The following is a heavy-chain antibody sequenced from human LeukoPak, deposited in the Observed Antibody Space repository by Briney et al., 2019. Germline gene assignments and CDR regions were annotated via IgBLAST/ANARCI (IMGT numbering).Heavy chain of an antibody. CDR1: GFNVYSDY. Sequence: PGGSLRLSRAASGFNVYSDYMSWVRQAAGKGLEWVSVMSSGGSTYYADSVKGRFTISRDNSKNTLYLEMNTLRGEDTAVYYCARAAADKGYYYDSSGYWAFDSWGQGTLVTVSS. CDR3: ARAAADKGYYYDSSGYWAFDS. D-gene: IGHD3-22*01. V-gene: IGHV3-53*01. J-gene: IGHJ4*02. CDR2: MSSGGST.